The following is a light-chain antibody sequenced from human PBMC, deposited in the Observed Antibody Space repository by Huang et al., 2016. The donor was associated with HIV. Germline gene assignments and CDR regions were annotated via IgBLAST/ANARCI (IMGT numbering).Light chain of an antibody. CDR1: QYVSSN. J-gene: IGKJ2*01. V-gene: IGKV3-15*01. Sequence: ERVMTQSPATLYVSLGETATLYCRASQYVSSNLAWYQQKPGQAPRLLIYGASTRVTDIPARFSGSGSGIEFTLTISTLQSEDSAVYYCQQYNNWPRTFGQGTKLEIK. CDR3: QQYNNWPRT. CDR2: GAS.